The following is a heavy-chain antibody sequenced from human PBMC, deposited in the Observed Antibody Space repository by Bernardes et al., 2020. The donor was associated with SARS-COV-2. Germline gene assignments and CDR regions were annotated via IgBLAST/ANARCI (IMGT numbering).Heavy chain of an antibody. CDR3: ARQCSGGSCYGAFDY. CDR1: GGSISSYY. V-gene: IGHV4-59*08. Sequence: SETLSLTCTVSGGSISSYYWSWIRQPPGKGLEWIGYINYSGSTNYNPSLKSRVTISVDTSKNQFSLKLSSVTAADTAVYYCARQCSGGSCYGAFDYWGQGTLVTVSS. D-gene: IGHD2-15*01. J-gene: IGHJ4*02. CDR2: INYSGST.